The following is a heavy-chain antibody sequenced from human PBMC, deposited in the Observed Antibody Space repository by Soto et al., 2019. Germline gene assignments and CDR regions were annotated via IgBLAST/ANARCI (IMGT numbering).Heavy chain of an antibody. Sequence: QVQLEESGGGVVQPGRSLRLSCAASGFTFSSYAMHWVRQAPGKGLEWVTVISYDGSNKYYADSVKGRFTISRDNSKNTLYLQMNSLRAEDTAVYSCARSVWELQGDFDYWGQGTLVTVSS. CDR1: GFTFSSYA. D-gene: IGHD1-26*01. CDR2: ISYDGSNK. V-gene: IGHV3-30-3*01. J-gene: IGHJ4*02. CDR3: ARSVWELQGDFDY.